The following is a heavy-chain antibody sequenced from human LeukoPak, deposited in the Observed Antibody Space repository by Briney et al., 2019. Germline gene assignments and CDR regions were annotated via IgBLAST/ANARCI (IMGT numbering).Heavy chain of an antibody. CDR2: INPNSGGT. J-gene: IGHJ4*02. CDR1: GSTFTGYY. V-gene: IGHV1-2*02. D-gene: IGHD2-2*02. Sequence: GSVKFSSKASGSTFTGYYMHWVRQAPGQGLEWMGWINPNSGGTNYAQKFQGRVTMTRDTSISTAYMELSRLRSDDTAVYYCARENCSSTSCYSYFDYWGQGTLVTGSS. CDR3: ARENCSSTSCYSYFDY.